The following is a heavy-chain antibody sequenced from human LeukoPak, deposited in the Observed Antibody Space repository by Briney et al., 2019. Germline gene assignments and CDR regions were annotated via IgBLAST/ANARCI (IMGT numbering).Heavy chain of an antibody. Sequence: SETLSLTCTVSGGSISSYYWSWIRQPPGKGLEWIGYIYYSGSTNYNPSLKSRVTISVDTSKNQFSLKLSSVTAADTAVYYCARRKTGTMEDYWGQGTPVTVSS. CDR3: ARRKTGTMEDY. CDR1: GGSISSYY. D-gene: IGHD1-7*01. V-gene: IGHV4-59*08. CDR2: IYYSGST. J-gene: IGHJ4*02.